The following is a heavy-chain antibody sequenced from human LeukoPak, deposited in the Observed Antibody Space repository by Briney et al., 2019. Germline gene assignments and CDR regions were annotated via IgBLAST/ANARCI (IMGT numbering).Heavy chain of an antibody. V-gene: IGHV3-9*01. J-gene: IGHJ6*03. Sequence: GGSLRVSCAASGFTLTDYAMHCVWQAPGKGLEWGSGICGNIDTITYADSVKGRFTISRDKAENSLYLQMDSLRVEDTALYYCTKGPGNYYGSNSRTYYYYYMDVWGKGTTVTVSS. CDR3: TKGPGNYYGSNSRTYYYYYMDV. CDR1: GFTLTDYA. CDR2: ICGNIDTI. D-gene: IGHD3-10*01.